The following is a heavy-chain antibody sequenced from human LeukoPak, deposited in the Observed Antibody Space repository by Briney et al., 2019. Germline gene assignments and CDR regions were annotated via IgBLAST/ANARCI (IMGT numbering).Heavy chain of an antibody. Sequence: ASVKVSCKASGYTFTSYAMHWVRQAPGQRLEWMGWINAGNGNTKYSQKFQGRVTITRDTSASTAYMELSSLRSEDTAVYYCARTGAAAGRFDYWGQGTLVTVSS. CDR2: INAGNGNT. V-gene: IGHV1-3*01. CDR3: ARTGAAAGRFDY. CDR1: GYTFTSYA. J-gene: IGHJ4*02. D-gene: IGHD6-13*01.